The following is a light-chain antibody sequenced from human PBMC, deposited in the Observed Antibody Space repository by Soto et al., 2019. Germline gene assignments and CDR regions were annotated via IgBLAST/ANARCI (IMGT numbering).Light chain of an antibody. CDR1: QGISNY. Sequence: DIQMTQSPSSLSSSGGDRVTITCLSSQGISNYVAWYQQKAGKVPKLLIYAASTLQSGVPSRFSGSGSGTDFTLTISSLQPEDVASYYCQKYSSAPLTFGGGTKVDIK. J-gene: IGKJ4*01. V-gene: IGKV1-27*01. CDR3: QKYSSAPLT. CDR2: AAS.